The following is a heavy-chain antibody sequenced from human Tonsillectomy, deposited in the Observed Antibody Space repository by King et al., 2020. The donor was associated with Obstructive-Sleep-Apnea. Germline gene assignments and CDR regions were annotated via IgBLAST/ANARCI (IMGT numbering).Heavy chain of an antibody. CDR2: IYSSGNT. Sequence: VQLVESGGGLVQPGGSLRLSCAASGFTVSSNYMTWVRQAPGKGLEWVSIIYSSGNTYYADSVKGRFTISRDNSKNTVSLQMNSRRVEDTAVYYCSRVHPTLYSHGMAGCGQATSAT. CDR3: SRVHPTLYSHGMAG. V-gene: IGHV3-66*01. J-gene: IGHJ6*02. CDR1: GFTVSSNY.